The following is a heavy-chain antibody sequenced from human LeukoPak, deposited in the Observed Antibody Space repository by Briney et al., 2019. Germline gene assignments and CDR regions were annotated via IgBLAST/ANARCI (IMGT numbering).Heavy chain of an antibody. Sequence: SSVTLSFKSSVYTFTVYYMYWSRQPPRPGHELMGLINPNSGGTNYAKKSQRRVSMTRDPSISPAYMELSRLRSDDTAVYYCARDPDDDGDDGWFARCGQRTLVTVPS. J-gene: IGHJ5*02. CDR3: ARDPDDDGDDGWFAR. CDR2: INPNSGGT. D-gene: IGHD4-17*01. V-gene: IGHV1-2*02. CDR1: VYTFTVYY.